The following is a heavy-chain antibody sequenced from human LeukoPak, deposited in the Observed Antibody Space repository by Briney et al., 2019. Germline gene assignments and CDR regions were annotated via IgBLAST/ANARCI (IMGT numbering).Heavy chain of an antibody. CDR3: ASSLYSGYDSADDAFDI. CDR2: ISYDGSNK. J-gene: IGHJ3*02. Sequence: GGSLRLSCAASGFTFSSYGMHWVRQAPGKGLEWVAVISYDGSNKYYADSVRGRFTISRDNSKNTLYLQMNSLRAEDTAVYYCASSLYSGYDSADDAFDIWGQGTMVTVSS. V-gene: IGHV3-30*03. CDR1: GFTFSSYG. D-gene: IGHD5-12*01.